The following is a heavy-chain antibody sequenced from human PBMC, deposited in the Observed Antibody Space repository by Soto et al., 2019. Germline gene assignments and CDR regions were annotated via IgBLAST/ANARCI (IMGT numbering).Heavy chain of an antibody. CDR1: GFTFSNAW. Sequence: GGSLRLSCAASGFTFSNAWMSWVRQAPGKGLEWVGRIKSKTDGGTTDYAAPVKGRFTISRDDSKNTLYLQMNSLKTEDTAVYYCTTDSNYYGSGSYYRAYYYYYYYMDVWGKGTTVTVSS. D-gene: IGHD3-10*01. CDR3: TTDSNYYGSGSYYRAYYYYYYYMDV. V-gene: IGHV3-15*01. CDR2: IKSKTDGGTT. J-gene: IGHJ6*03.